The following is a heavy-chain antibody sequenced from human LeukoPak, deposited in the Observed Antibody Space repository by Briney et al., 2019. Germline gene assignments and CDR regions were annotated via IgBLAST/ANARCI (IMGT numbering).Heavy chain of an antibody. CDR2: INPNSGGT. V-gene: IGHV1-2*06. D-gene: IGHD6-13*01. Sequence: ASVKVSCKASGYTFTGHYMHWVRQAPGQGLEWMGRINPNSGGTNYAQKFQGRVTMTRDTSISIAYMELTRLRYDDTAMYYCAREVGYSSSWYGRFDPWGQGTLVTVSS. J-gene: IGHJ5*01. CDR1: GYTFTGHY. CDR3: AREVGYSSSWYGRFDP.